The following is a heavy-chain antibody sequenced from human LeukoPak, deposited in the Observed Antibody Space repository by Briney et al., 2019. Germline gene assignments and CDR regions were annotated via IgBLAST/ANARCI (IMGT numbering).Heavy chain of an antibody. CDR2: INHSGST. CDR1: GGSFSGYY. V-gene: IGHV4-34*01. D-gene: IGHD3-10*01. CDR3: ARAYGSGLRYFDY. J-gene: IGHJ4*02. Sequence: KPSETLSLTCAVYGGSFSGYYWSWIRQPPGKGLEWIGEINHSGSTNYNPSLKSRVTISVDTSKNQFSLKLSSVTAADTAVYYCARAYGSGLRYFDYWGQGTLVTVSS.